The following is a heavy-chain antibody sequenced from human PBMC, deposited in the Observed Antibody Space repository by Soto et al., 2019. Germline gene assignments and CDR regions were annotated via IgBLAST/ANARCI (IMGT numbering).Heavy chain of an antibody. CDR1: GYTFTGYY. V-gene: IGHV1-69*01. Sequence: QVQLVQSGAEVKKPGASVKVSCKASGYTFTGYYMHWVRQAPGQGLEWMGWINPIFGTANYAQKFQGRVTITADESTSTAYMELSSLRSEDTAVYYCARDREGNGGYTGADYWGQGTLVTVSS. D-gene: IGHD4-17*01. CDR2: INPIFGTA. J-gene: IGHJ4*02. CDR3: ARDREGNGGYTGADY.